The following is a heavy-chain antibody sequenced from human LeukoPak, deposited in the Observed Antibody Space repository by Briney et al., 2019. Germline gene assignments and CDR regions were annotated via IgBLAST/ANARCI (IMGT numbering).Heavy chain of an antibody. CDR3: ARTFNSGSCYMSSDY. J-gene: IGHJ4*02. CDR1: GYTFSTNG. Sequence: ASVQVSCKASGYTFSTNGISWVRQAAGQELEWMGWISAYNGNTNYAQKLQGRVTMTTDTPTSTAYLELRRLSSDDTAVYYCARTFNSGSCYMSSDYWGQGTLVTVSS. CDR2: ISAYNGNT. V-gene: IGHV1-18*01. D-gene: IGHD1-26*01.